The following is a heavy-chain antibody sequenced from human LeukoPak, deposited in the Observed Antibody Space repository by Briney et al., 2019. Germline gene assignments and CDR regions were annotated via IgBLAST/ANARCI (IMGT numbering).Heavy chain of an antibody. Sequence: QPGGSLRLSCAASGFPFSNSAMRWVRQAPGMGLEWVSSIMTTVTDTYYADSVKGRFTISRDNSKNTLYLQMNSLRADDTAIYYCTKGTGSSDSYFDYWGQGARVTVSS. CDR2: IMTTVTDT. J-gene: IGHJ4*02. D-gene: IGHD1-1*01. CDR3: TKGTGSSDSYFDY. V-gene: IGHV3-23*01. CDR1: GFPFSNSA.